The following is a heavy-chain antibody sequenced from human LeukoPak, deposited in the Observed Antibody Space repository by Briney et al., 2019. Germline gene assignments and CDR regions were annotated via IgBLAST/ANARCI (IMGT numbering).Heavy chain of an antibody. J-gene: IGHJ4*02. CDR1: GGSISRYY. CDR3: ARGGNYFDASGRFDS. V-gene: IGHV4-4*07. D-gene: IGHD3-22*01. CDR2: ICSTGGT. Sequence: SGTLSLTCTVSGGSISRYYRSWIRQPAGKGLEWIAHICSTGGTNYNPSLKSRVTMSVDTSRNQFSLKLSSVTAADTAVYYCARGGNYFDASGRFDSWGQGTLVTVSS.